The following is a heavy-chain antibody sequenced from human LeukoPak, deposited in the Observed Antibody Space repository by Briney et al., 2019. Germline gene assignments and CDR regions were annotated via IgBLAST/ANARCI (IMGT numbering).Heavy chain of an antibody. D-gene: IGHD5-12*01. Sequence: KPSETLSLTCAVSGYSISSGYYWGWIRQPPGKGLEWIGSVFHSGSTSSYPSLKSRVTISVDTSKNQSSLKLSSVTAADTAVYYCARDGDIVATNDPYWFDPWGQGTLVTVSS. CDR3: ARDGDIVATNDPYWFDP. J-gene: IGHJ5*02. CDR2: VFHSGST. CDR1: GYSISSGYY. V-gene: IGHV4-38-2*02.